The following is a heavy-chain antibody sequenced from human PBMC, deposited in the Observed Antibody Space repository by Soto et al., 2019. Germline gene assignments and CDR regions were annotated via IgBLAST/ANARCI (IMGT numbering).Heavy chain of an antibody. Sequence: GGSLRLSCAASGFTFSSYAMSWVRQAPGKGLEWVSAISGSGGSTYYADSVKGRFTISRDNSKNTLYLQMNSLRAEDTAVYYCANRNTHYGSGSYYKVGEYFQHWGQGTLVTVSS. J-gene: IGHJ1*01. CDR1: GFTFSSYA. V-gene: IGHV3-23*01. D-gene: IGHD3-10*01. CDR3: ANRNTHYGSGSYYKVGEYFQH. CDR2: ISGSGGST.